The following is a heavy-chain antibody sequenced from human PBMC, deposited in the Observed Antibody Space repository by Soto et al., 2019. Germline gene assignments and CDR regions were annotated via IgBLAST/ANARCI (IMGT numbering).Heavy chain of an antibody. V-gene: IGHV3-21*01. Sequence: EVQLVESGGGLVKPGGSLRLSCAASGFTFSSYSMNWVRQAPGKGLEWVSAISSSSSYIYYADSVKGRFTTSRDNAKNSLYLQMTSLRAEDTAVYYCARDKYYGMDVWGQGTTVTVSS. J-gene: IGHJ6*02. CDR1: GFTFSSYS. CDR3: ARDKYYGMDV. CDR2: ISSSSSYI.